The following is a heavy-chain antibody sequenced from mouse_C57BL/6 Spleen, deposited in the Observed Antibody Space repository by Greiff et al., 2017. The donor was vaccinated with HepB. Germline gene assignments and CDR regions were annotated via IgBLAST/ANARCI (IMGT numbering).Heavy chain of an antibody. CDR1: GYTFTSYW. J-gene: IGHJ1*03. CDR3: ARRPTVVAPGV. V-gene: IGHV1-50*01. Sequence: VQLQQSGAELVKPGASVKLSCKASGYTFTSYWMQWVKQRPGQGLEWIGEIDPSDSYTNYNQKFKGKATLTVDTSSSTAYMQLSSLTSEDSAVYYCARRPTVVAPGVWGTGTTVTVSS. CDR2: IDPSDSYT. D-gene: IGHD1-1*01.